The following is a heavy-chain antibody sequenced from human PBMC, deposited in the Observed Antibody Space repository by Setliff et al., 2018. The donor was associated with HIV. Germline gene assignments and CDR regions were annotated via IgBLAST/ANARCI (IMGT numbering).Heavy chain of an antibody. Sequence: SETLSLTCTVSGGSISSYYWSWIRQPPRKGLEWIGYIYYSGSTNYNPSLKSRVTISVDTSKNQFSLKLSSMTAADTAVYYCARGTRGYYYYMDVWGKGTTVTVSS. D-gene: IGHD1-26*01. CDR2: IYYSGST. V-gene: IGHV4-59*01. CDR3: ARGTRGYYYYMDV. J-gene: IGHJ6*03. CDR1: GGSISSYY.